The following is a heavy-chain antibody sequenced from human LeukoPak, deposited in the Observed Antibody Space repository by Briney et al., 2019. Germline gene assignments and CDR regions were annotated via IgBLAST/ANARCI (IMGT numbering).Heavy chain of an antibody. Sequence: PGGSLRLSCAASGFTFSSYEMNWVRQAPGKGLEWVSYISSSGSTIYYADSLEGRFTISRDNAKNSVHLQMNSLRAEDTAVYYCARETDSTLFDYWGQGTLVTVSS. V-gene: IGHV3-48*03. CDR3: ARETDSTLFDY. J-gene: IGHJ4*02. D-gene: IGHD2-2*01. CDR1: GFTFSSYE. CDR2: ISSSGSTI.